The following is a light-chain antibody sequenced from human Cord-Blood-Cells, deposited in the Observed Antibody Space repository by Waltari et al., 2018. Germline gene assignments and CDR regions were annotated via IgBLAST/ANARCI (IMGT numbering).Light chain of an antibody. CDR1: QGISSW. Sequence: DIQMTQSPSTLSASVGDRVTITCRASQGISSWLAWYQQKTGKDPKLLIYKASILESWVPSRFSGSGSRTEFTLTISSLQPDDFATYYCQQYNSYSTFGQGTKVEIK. J-gene: IGKJ1*01. CDR3: QQYNSYST. V-gene: IGKV1-5*03. CDR2: KAS.